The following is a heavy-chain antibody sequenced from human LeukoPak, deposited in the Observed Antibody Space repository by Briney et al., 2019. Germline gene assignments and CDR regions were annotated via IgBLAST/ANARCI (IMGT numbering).Heavy chain of an antibody. D-gene: IGHD1-26*01. Sequence: ASVKVSCKASGYTFPSYYMHWVRQAPGQGLEWMGIINPSGGSTTYAQKFQGRVTMTRDTSISTAYLQWSSLKASDTAMYYCAIRYSGSYNDFWGQGTLVTVSS. CDR1: GYTFPSYY. CDR3: AIRYSGSYNDF. J-gene: IGHJ4*02. V-gene: IGHV1-46*01. CDR2: INPSGGST.